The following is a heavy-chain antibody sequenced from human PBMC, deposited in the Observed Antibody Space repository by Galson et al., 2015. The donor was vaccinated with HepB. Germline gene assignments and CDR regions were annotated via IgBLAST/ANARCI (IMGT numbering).Heavy chain of an antibody. CDR2: TYYRSKWGN. D-gene: IGHD6-19*01. V-gene: IGHV6-1*01. CDR3: ASGSVALDY. CDR1: GDSVSSNSAV. J-gene: IGHJ4*02. Sequence: CAISGDSVSSNSAVWNWIRQSPSRGLEWLGRTYYRSKWGNDYAISVKSRITINPDTSKNQFSLQLNSVTPEDTAVYYCASGSVALDYWGQGTLVTVSS.